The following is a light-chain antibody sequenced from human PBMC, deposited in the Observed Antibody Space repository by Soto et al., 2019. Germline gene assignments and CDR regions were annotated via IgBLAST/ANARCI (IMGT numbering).Light chain of an antibody. Sequence: EIVMTQSPATLSVSPGERATLSCRASQSVSSNLAWYLQTPGQAPRLLIYGASTRATGIPARFSGSGSGTEFTLPISSLQSEDFAVYYCQQYNNWPPTFGQGTKVEIK. CDR3: QQYNNWPPT. CDR2: GAS. V-gene: IGKV3-15*01. CDR1: QSVSSN. J-gene: IGKJ1*01.